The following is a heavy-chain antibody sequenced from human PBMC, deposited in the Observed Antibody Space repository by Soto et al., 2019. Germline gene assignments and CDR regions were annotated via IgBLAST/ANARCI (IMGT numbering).Heavy chain of an antibody. CDR3: ARGESTYHYGSGSTQLDH. CDR2: IYPGDSDI. CDR1: GYSFISYW. Sequence: PGESLKISCKGSGYSFISYWIAWVRQMPGKGLEWMGIIYPGDSDIRYSPSFQGQVTMSADKSISTAYLHWSSLKASDTAMYYCARGESTYHYGSGSTQLDHWGQGTLVTVSS. J-gene: IGHJ4*02. V-gene: IGHV5-51*01. D-gene: IGHD3-10*01.